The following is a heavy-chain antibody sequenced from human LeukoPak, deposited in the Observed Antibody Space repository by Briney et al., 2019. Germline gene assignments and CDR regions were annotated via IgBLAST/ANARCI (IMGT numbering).Heavy chain of an antibody. V-gene: IGHV4-59*01. Sequence: SETLSLTCTVSGGSISSYYWSWIRQPPGKGLEWIGYISDSGNTNYNPSLKSRLTMSVDTSKNQFSLNLSSVTAADTAVYYCARIDFYYYYDSSGYYSGAFDIWGQGTMVTVSS. J-gene: IGHJ3*02. CDR1: GGSISSYY. CDR2: ISDSGNT. D-gene: IGHD3-22*01. CDR3: ARIDFYYYYDSSGYYSGAFDI.